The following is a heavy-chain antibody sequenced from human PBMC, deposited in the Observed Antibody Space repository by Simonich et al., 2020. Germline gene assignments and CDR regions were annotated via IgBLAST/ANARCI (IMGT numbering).Heavy chain of an antibody. Sequence: QVQLQQWGAGLLKPSETLSLTCAVYGGSFSGYYWSWIRQPPGKGLEWIGEINHSGSTNYNPSLKSLVTISVDTSKNQFSLKLSSVTAADTAVYYCARGLRVAAAGTAFQHWGQGTLVTVSS. J-gene: IGHJ1*01. V-gene: IGHV4-34*01. CDR3: ARGLRVAAAGTAFQH. CDR1: GGSFSGYY. CDR2: INHSGST. D-gene: IGHD6-13*01.